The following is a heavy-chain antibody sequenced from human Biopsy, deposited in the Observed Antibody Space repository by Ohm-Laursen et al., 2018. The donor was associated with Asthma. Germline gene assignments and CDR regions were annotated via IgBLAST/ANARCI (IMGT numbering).Heavy chain of an antibody. CDR2: LIPVLGTP. D-gene: IGHD5-12*01. J-gene: IGHJ6*02. CDR1: GYPFTDYY. CDR3: ARGYSGSDRIVYYYSGLEV. Sequence: ASVKVSCKASGYPFTDYYVHWVRQAPGQGLEWMGGLIPVLGTPDHAQMFEGRVTITADESTSTAYMELSSLSSEDTAVYYCARGYSGSDRIVYYYSGLEVWGQGTTVTVS. V-gene: IGHV1-69*13.